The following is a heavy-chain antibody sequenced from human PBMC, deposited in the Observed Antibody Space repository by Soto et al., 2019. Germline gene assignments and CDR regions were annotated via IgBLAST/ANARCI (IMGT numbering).Heavy chain of an antibody. CDR2: ISYDGSNK. Sequence: PGGSLRLSCAASGFTFSSYAMHWVRQAPGKGLEWVAVISYDGSNKYYADSVKGRFTISRDNSKNTLYLQMNSLRAEDTAVYYCAREGFAAIFAGMDVWGQGTTVTVSS. CDR1: GFTFSSYA. J-gene: IGHJ6*02. CDR3: AREGFAAIFAGMDV. D-gene: IGHD3-3*01. V-gene: IGHV3-30-3*01.